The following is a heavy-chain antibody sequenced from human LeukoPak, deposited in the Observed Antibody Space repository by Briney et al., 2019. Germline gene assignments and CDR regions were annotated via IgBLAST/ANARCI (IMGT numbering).Heavy chain of an antibody. Sequence: ASVKVPCKASGGTFSSYAISWVRQAPGQGLEWMGGIIPIFGTANYAQKFQGRVTITADESTSTAYMELSSLRSEDTAVYYCARDNEDCSSTSCYAGPVLDYWGQGTLVTVSS. CDR2: IIPIFGTA. D-gene: IGHD2-2*01. CDR3: ARDNEDCSSTSCYAGPVLDY. J-gene: IGHJ4*02. V-gene: IGHV1-69*13. CDR1: GGTFSSYA.